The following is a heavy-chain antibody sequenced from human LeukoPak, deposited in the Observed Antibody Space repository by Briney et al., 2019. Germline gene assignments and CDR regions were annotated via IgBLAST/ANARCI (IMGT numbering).Heavy chain of an antibody. V-gene: IGHV4-59*01. Sequence: PSETLSLTCTVSGGSISSYYWSWIRQPPGKGPEWIGYIYYSGSTNYNPSLKSRVTISVDTSKNQFSLTLSSVTAADTAVYYCARDMGYCSSISCYTWFDPWGQGTPVTVSS. CDR1: GGSISSYY. CDR2: IYYSGST. CDR3: ARDMGYCSSISCYTWFDP. J-gene: IGHJ5*02. D-gene: IGHD2-2*02.